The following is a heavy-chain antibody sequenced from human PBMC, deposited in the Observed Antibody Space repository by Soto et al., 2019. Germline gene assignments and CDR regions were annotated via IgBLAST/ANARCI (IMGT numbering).Heavy chain of an antibody. Sequence: QVQLVQSGAEVKKPGASVTVSCKTSGYTFSTIGITWVRQAPGQGLVWMGWISPHKGDTYYAQRLQGRVTMTTDTSTSTAYMELRGLRSDDTAVYFCARDLDPSGSYYTNYWGQGTLVTVSS. V-gene: IGHV1-18*01. CDR3: ARDLDPSGSYYTNY. D-gene: IGHD3-10*01. CDR2: ISPHKGDT. CDR1: GYTFSTIG. J-gene: IGHJ4*02.